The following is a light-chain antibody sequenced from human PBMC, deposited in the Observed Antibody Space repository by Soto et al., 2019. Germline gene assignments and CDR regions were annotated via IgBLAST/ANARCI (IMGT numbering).Light chain of an antibody. Sequence: DIQMTQSPSSVSASVGDRVTITCRASQGISSWLAWYQQKPGNAPKLLIYAASSLQSGVPSSFSGGGSGTDFTRTISSLDPEGFATYYCKQGNSFPQAFGQGTKMEIK. J-gene: IGKJ2*01. V-gene: IGKV1-12*01. CDR1: QGISSW. CDR3: KQGNSFPQA. CDR2: AAS.